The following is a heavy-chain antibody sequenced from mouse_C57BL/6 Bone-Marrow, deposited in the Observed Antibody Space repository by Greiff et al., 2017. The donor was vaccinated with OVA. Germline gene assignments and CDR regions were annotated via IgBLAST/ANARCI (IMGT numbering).Heavy chain of an antibody. J-gene: IGHJ2*01. CDR3: ARHEDREDYDGYYADYFDY. V-gene: IGHV1-62-2*01. CDR1: GYTFTEYT. CDR2: FYPGSGSI. D-gene: IGHD2-3*01. Sequence: QVQLKQSGAELVKPGASVKLSCKASGYTFTEYTIHWVKQRSGQGLEWIGWFYPGSGSIKYNEKFKDKATLTADKSSSTVYMELSRLTSEDSAVYFCARHEDREDYDGYYADYFDYWGQGTTLTVSS.